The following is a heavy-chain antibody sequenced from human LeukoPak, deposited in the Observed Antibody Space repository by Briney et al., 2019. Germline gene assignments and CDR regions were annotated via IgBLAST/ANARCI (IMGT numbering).Heavy chain of an antibody. CDR2: IIPILGTA. CDR1: GYTFTSYA. Sequence: SVKVSCKASGYTFTSYAISWVRQAPGQGLEWMGRIIPILGTANYAQKFQGRVTITADKSTSTAYMELSSLRSEDTAVYYCAREVKRPHLPSAMDVWGKGTTVTVSS. CDR3: AREVKRPHLPSAMDV. J-gene: IGHJ6*03. D-gene: IGHD2-2*01. V-gene: IGHV1-69*04.